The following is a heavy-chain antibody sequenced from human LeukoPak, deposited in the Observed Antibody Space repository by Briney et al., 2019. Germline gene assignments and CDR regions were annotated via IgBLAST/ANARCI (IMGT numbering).Heavy chain of an antibody. CDR3: AKDRAPGYYYDSSGYGLTFDP. V-gene: IGHV3-33*06. D-gene: IGHD3-22*01. CDR2: IWYDGSNK. J-gene: IGHJ5*02. Sequence: PGGSLRLSCAASGFTFSSYGMHWVRQAPGKGLEWVAVIWYDGSNKYYADSVKGRFTISRDNSKNTLYLQVNSLRAEDTAVYYCAKDRAPGYYYDSSGYGLTFDPWGQGTLVTVSS. CDR1: GFTFSSYG.